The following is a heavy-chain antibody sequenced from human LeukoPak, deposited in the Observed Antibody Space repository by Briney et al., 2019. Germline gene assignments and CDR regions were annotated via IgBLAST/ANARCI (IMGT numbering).Heavy chain of an antibody. CDR3: AKDDFHFWSGPDY. Sequence: PGGSLRLSCAASGFTFSSYGMHWVRQAPGKGLEWVAFIRYDGSNKYYADSVKGRFTISRDNSKNTLYLQMNSLRAEDTAVYYCAKDDFHFWSGPDYWGQGTLVTVSS. D-gene: IGHD3-3*02. V-gene: IGHV3-30*02. J-gene: IGHJ4*02. CDR2: IRYDGSNK. CDR1: GFTFSSYG.